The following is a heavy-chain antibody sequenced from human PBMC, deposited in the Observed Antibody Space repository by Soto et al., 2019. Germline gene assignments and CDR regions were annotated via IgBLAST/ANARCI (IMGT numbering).Heavy chain of an antibody. Sequence: SVKVSCTASGYTFTSYGISWVRQAPGQGLEWMGWISAYNGNTNYAQKLQGRVTMTTDTSTSTAYMELRSLRSDDTAVYYCARDLPTYYDFWSGESYFDYWGQGTLVTVSS. D-gene: IGHD3-3*01. CDR3: ARDLPTYYDFWSGESYFDY. V-gene: IGHV1-18*01. CDR2: ISAYNGNT. CDR1: GYTFTSYG. J-gene: IGHJ4*02.